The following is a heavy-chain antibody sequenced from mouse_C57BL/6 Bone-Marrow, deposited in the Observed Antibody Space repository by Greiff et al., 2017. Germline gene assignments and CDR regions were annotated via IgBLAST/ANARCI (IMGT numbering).Heavy chain of an antibody. J-gene: IGHJ2*01. V-gene: IGHV1-15*01. CDR1: GYTFTDYE. Sequence: QVQLQQSGAELVRPGASVTLSCKASGYTFTDYEMHWVKQTPVHGLAWIGAIDPETGGTAYNQKFKGKALLTADKSSSTAYMELRSLTSEDSAVYYCTRRGYYFDYWGQGTTLTVSS. CDR3: TRRGYYFDY. CDR2: IDPETGGT.